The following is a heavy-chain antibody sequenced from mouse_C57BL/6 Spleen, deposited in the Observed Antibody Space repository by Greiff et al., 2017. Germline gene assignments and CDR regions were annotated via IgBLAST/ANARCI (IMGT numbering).Heavy chain of an antibody. J-gene: IGHJ2*01. D-gene: IGHD1-3*01. CDR2: INPSSGST. CDR1: GYTFTSYW. V-gene: IGHV1-7*01. CDR3: ARRIELSGAMDY. Sequence: QVQLQQSGAELAKPGASVKLSCKASGYTFTSYWMHWVKQRPGQGLEWIGYINPSSGSTKYNQKFKGKATLTADKSSRTAYMQLSSLTYEDSAVDYCARRIELSGAMDYWGQGTTLTVSS.